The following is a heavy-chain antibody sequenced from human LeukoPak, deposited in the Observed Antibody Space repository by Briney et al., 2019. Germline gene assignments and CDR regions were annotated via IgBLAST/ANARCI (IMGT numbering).Heavy chain of an antibody. CDR3: ARERYDYVWGSYRYTNYFDY. D-gene: IGHD3-16*02. Sequence: GGSLRLSCAASGFTFSTYWMSWVRQAPGKGLEWVANINRDGSETYYGDSVKGRFTISRDNAKNSLYLQMNSLRAEDTAVYYCARERYDYVWGSYRYTNYFDYWGQGTLVTVSS. CDR2: INRDGSET. CDR1: GFTFSTYW. V-gene: IGHV3-7*01. J-gene: IGHJ4*02.